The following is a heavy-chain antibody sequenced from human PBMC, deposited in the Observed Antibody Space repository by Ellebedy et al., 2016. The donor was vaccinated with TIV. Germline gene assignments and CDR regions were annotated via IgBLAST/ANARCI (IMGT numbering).Heavy chain of an antibody. J-gene: IGHJ6*03. CDR2: FYYSGGA. D-gene: IGHD1-26*01. V-gene: IGHV4-59*08. Sequence: MPSETLSLTCTVSGDSISSFYWSWIRQPPGKGLEWLGDFYYSGGANYSPSLQSRVTISVDTSKNQFSLKLNSVTAADTAVYFCARCQVGLYYMDVWGKGTTVSVSS. CDR3: ARCQVGLYYMDV. CDR1: GDSISSFY.